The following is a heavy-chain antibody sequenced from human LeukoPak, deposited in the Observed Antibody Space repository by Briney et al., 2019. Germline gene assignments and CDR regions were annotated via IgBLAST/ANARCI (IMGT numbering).Heavy chain of an antibody. V-gene: IGHV6-1*01. CDR1: GDSVSSNSAS. D-gene: IGHD2-15*01. J-gene: IGHJ6*02. CDR3: ARGSAGLNVYYYYYYGMDV. Sequence: SQTLSLTCAISGDSVSSNSASWNWIRQSPSRGLEWLGRTYYRSNWYNDYAVSVKSRITINPDTSKNQFSLQLNSVTPEDTAVYYCARGSAGLNVYYYYYYGMDVWGQGTTVTVSS. CDR2: TYYRSNWYN.